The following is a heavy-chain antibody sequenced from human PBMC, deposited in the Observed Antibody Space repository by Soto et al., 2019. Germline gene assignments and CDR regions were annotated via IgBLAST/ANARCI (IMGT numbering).Heavy chain of an antibody. CDR3: AREYYDFWSGYYTSYYGMDV. Sequence: GGSLRLSCAASGFTFSSYWMHWVRQAPGKGLVWVSRINSDGSSTSYADSVKGRFTISRDNAKNTLYLQMNSLRAEDTAVYYCAREYYDFWSGYYTSYYGMDVWGQGTTVTVSS. D-gene: IGHD3-3*01. J-gene: IGHJ6*02. V-gene: IGHV3-74*01. CDR1: GFTFSSYW. CDR2: INSDGSST.